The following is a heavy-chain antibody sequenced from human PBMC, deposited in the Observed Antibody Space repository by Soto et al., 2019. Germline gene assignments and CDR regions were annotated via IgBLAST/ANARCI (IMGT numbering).Heavy chain of an antibody. CDR2: INPDNGNT. V-gene: IGHV1-3*01. J-gene: IGHJ5*02. D-gene: IGHD2-15*01. CDR3: ARGIATGQLDP. Sequence: QVQLVQSGAEVKKPGASVKISCKASGYTFTRYTMNWVRQAPGQRLEWMGWINPDNGNTKSSQKFQDRVIITRDTSASTADMDLSSLRSEDTAVYYRARGIATGQLDPWGQGTLVTVSS. CDR1: GYTFTRYT.